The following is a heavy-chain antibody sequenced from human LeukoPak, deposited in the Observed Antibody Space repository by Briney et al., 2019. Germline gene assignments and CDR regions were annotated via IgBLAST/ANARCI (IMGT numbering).Heavy chain of an antibody. CDR1: GGSISSSSYY. CDR2: IYHSGST. Sequence: KPSETLSLTCTVSGGSISSSSYYWGWIRQPPGKGLEWIGSIYHSGSTYYNPSLKSRVTISVDTSKNQFSLKLSSVTAADTAVYYCARHSDYGSGSYYNPVFDYWGQGTLVTVSS. D-gene: IGHD3-10*01. J-gene: IGHJ4*02. CDR3: ARHSDYGSGSYYNPVFDY. V-gene: IGHV4-39*01.